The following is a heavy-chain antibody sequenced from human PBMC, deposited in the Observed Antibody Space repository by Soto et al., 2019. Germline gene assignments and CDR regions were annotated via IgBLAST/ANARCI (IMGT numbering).Heavy chain of an antibody. D-gene: IGHD2-2*01. Sequence: QLQLQESGSGLVKPSQTLSLTCAVSGGSISSGGYSWSWILQPPGKGLEWIGYMYHRGSTYDHPSLKSRVTISRDSSKNQFSLKLSSVTAAATSVYYCARVPAYWGQGILVTVSS. CDR1: GGSISSGGYS. V-gene: IGHV4-30-2*01. CDR2: MYHRGST. J-gene: IGHJ4*02. CDR3: ARVPAY.